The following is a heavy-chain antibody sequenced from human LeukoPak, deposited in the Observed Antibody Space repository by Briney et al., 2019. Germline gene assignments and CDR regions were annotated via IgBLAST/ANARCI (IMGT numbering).Heavy chain of an antibody. J-gene: IGHJ4*02. Sequence: GGSLRLSCAASGFSFSAYVVHWVRQAPGKGLEWVAVIWYDGSSKDYADSVKGRFTLSRDNSKNTLYLQMNSLTVEDTAVYYCARSQSSSLIDYWGQGTLVTVSS. CDR1: GFSFSAYV. D-gene: IGHD6-13*01. V-gene: IGHV3-33*01. CDR2: IWYDGSSK. CDR3: ARSQSSSLIDY.